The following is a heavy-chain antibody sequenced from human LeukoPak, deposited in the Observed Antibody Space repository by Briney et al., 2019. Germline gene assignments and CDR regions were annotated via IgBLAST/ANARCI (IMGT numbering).Heavy chain of an antibody. V-gene: IGHV3-64*01. Sequence: SGGSLRLSCAASGFTFSTYAMHWVRQAPGKGLDYVSAITSVGGRTYYAHSVRGDFTISRDNSKNTLYLQMGGVRDEDMAVYCCAREVGTSNFDYWGQGTLVTVSS. D-gene: IGHD3-10*01. CDR3: AREVGTSNFDY. CDR1: GFTFSTYA. J-gene: IGHJ4*02. CDR2: ITSVGGRT.